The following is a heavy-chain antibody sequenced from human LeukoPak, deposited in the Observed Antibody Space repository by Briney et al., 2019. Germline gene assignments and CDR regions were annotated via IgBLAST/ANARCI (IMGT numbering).Heavy chain of an antibody. D-gene: IGHD2-2*01. V-gene: IGHV1-69*05. CDR1: GGTFSSYA. J-gene: IGHJ6*03. CDR3: AIGDCSSTSCYQGYYYYMDV. CDR2: IIPIFGTA. Sequence: ASVKVSCKASGGTFSSYAISWVRQAPGQGLEWMGGIIPIFGTANYAQKFQGRVTITTDESTSTAYMELSSLRSEDTAVYYCAIGDCSSTSCYQGYYYYMDVWGKGTTVTVSS.